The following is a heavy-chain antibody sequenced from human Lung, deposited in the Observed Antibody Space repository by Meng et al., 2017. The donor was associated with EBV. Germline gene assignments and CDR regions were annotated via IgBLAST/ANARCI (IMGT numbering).Heavy chain of an antibody. CDR3: ARDYSLDY. V-gene: IGHV1-18*01. D-gene: IGHD2-15*01. CDR2: ISAYDGNT. Sequence: QVWLVQAGGEVKKPGASVRVSCRASGYTFDSYGISWVRQAPGQGLEWMGWISAYDGNTNYARKFQDRVSMTTDTSTSTVYMELRSLRSDDTAVYYCARDYSLDYWGQGTLVTVSS. CDR1: GYTFDSYG. J-gene: IGHJ4*02.